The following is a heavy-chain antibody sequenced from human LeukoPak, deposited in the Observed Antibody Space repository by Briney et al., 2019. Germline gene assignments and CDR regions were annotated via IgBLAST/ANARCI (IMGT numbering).Heavy chain of an antibody. J-gene: IGHJ4*02. D-gene: IGHD1-26*01. CDR2: IYHSGST. Sequence: SETLSLTCTVSGYSISSGYYWGWIRQPPGKGLEWIGSIYHSGSTYYNPSLKSRVTISVDTSKNQFSLKLSSVTAADTAVYYCARDGVGATRILWGQGTLVTVSS. CDR3: ARDGVGATRIL. CDR1: GYSISSGYY. V-gene: IGHV4-38-2*02.